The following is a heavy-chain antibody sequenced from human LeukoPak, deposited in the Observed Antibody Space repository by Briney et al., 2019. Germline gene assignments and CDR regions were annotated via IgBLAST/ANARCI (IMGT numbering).Heavy chain of an antibody. V-gene: IGHV3-7*03. CDR3: ARLCLGDLRYFDY. CDR1: GFSISSSW. CDR2: IKNDGSVT. D-gene: IGHD4-17*01. J-gene: IGHJ4*02. Sequence: GGSLRLSCAASGFSISSSWMSWVRQAPGKGLEWVANIKNDGSVTYYVDSVKGRFTISRDNAKNSLFLQMNSLRADDTAVYYCARLCLGDLRYFDYWGQGTLVPVSS.